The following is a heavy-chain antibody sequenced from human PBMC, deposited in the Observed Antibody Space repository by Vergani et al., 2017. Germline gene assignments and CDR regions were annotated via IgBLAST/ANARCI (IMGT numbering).Heavy chain of an antibody. CDR2: IIPIFGTA. J-gene: IGHJ3*02. V-gene: IGHV1-69*18. CDR3: ATSNGDPVPGEAFDI. D-gene: IGHD4-17*01. CDR1: GGTFSSYA. Sequence: QVQLVQSGAEVKKPGSSVKVSCKASGGTFSSYAISWVRQAPGQGLEWMGRIIPIFGTANYAQKFQGRVTITADESTSTAYMELSSLRSEETGVYSCATSNGDPVPGEAFDIWGQGTMVTVYS.